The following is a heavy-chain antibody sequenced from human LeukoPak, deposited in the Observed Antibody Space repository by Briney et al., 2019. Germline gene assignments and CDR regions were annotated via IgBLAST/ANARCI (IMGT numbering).Heavy chain of an antibody. CDR2: VYSSGST. J-gene: IGHJ6*03. V-gene: IGHV4-4*07. D-gene: IGHD2-21*02. CDR3: ARNGVTAGARNYYYYMDV. CDR1: GGSISSDY. Sequence: KPSETLSLTCTVSGGSISSDYWSWIRQPAGSRLEWIGRVYSSGSTNYNPSLKSRVTMSVDTSKNQFSLKLSSVTAADTALYYCARNGVTAGARNYYYYMDVWGKGTTVTVSS.